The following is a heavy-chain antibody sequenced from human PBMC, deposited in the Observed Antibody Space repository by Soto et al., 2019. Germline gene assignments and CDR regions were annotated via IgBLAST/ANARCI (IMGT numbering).Heavy chain of an antibody. V-gene: IGHV4-59*01. D-gene: IGHD2-2*01. CDR2: IYYSGST. CDR1: GGSISSYY. Sequence: SETLSLTCTVSGGSISSYYWSWIRQPPGKGLEWIGYIYYSGSTNYNPSLKSRVTISVDTSKNQFSLKLSSATAADTAVYYCARVARYCSSTSCYNWFGPWGQGTLVTVSS. CDR3: ARVARYCSSTSCYNWFGP. J-gene: IGHJ5*02.